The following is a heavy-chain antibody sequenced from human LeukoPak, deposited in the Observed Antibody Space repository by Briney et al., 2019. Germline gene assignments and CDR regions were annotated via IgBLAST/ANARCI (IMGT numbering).Heavy chain of an antibody. D-gene: IGHD6-19*01. Sequence: GGSLRLSCAASGFTFSGYSMNWVRQAPGKGLEWVSYISGSSSPIFYADSVKGRFTISRDNAKNSLYLQMNSLRVEDTAVYYCAKETSSGWYYFDYWGQGTLVTVSS. CDR3: AKETSSGWYYFDY. CDR1: GFTFSGYS. V-gene: IGHV3-48*04. CDR2: ISGSSSPI. J-gene: IGHJ4*02.